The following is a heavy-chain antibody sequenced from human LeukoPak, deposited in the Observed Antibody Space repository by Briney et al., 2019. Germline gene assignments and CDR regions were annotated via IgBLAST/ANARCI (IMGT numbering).Heavy chain of an antibody. J-gene: IGHJ6*03. CDR3: ARTQQLGYYYYMDV. V-gene: IGHV5-51*01. Sequence: GESLKISCKASGYSFTSYWIGWVRQMPGKGLEWMGIIYPGDSNTRYSPSFQGQVTISADKSISTAYLQRSSLKASDAAMYYCARTQQLGYYYYMDVWGKGTTVTISS. CDR2: IYPGDSNT. CDR1: GYSFTSYW. D-gene: IGHD6-13*01.